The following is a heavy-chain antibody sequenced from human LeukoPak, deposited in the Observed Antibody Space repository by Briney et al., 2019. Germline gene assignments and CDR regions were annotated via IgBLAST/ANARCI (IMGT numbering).Heavy chain of an antibody. J-gene: IGHJ3*02. V-gene: IGHV4-4*07. Sequence: SETLSLTCTVSGGSISSYYWSWIQQPAGKGLEWIGRIYTSGSTNYNPSLKSRVTMSVDTSKNQFSLKLSSVTAADTAVYYCARDSTLSSSREPDAFDIWGQGTMVTVSS. CDR1: GGSISSYY. CDR3: ARDSTLSSSREPDAFDI. CDR2: IYTSGST. D-gene: IGHD6-13*01.